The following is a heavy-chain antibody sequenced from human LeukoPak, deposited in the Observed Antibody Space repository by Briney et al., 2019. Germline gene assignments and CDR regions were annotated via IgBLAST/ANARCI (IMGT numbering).Heavy chain of an antibody. J-gene: IGHJ3*02. V-gene: IGHV1-69*06. CDR1: GGTFSSYA. D-gene: IGHD4-23*01. Sequence: SVKVSCKASGGTFSSYAISWVRQAPGQGLEWMGGIIPIFGTANYAQKFQGRVTITADKSTSTAYMELSSLRSEDTAGYYCASEVRFGGAFDIWGQGTMVTVSS. CDR2: IIPIFGTA. CDR3: ASEVRFGGAFDI.